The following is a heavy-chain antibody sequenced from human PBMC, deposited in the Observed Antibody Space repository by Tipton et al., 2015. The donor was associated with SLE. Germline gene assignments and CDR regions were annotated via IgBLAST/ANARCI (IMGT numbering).Heavy chain of an antibody. V-gene: IGHV4-31*03. CDR3: ANNKRVGSYFDY. Sequence: TLSLTCTVSGGSISSGGYYWSWIRQHPGKGLEWIGYIYYSGSTYYNPSLKSRVTISVDTSKNQFSLKLSSVTAADTAVYYCANNKRVGSYFDYWGQGTPVTVSS. J-gene: IGHJ4*02. CDR2: IYYSGST. CDR1: GGSISSGGYY. D-gene: IGHD3-10*01.